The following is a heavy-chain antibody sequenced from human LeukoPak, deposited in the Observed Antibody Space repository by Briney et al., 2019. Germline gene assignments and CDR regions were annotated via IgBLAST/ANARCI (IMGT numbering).Heavy chain of an antibody. CDR1: GGSISSSSYY. Sequence: PSETLSLICTVSGGSISSSSYYWGWIRQPPGKGLEWIGSIYYSGSTYYNPSLKSRVTISVDTSKNQFSLKLSSVTAADTAVYYCARPISGYSSSAGIDYWGQGTLVTVSS. CDR2: IYYSGST. J-gene: IGHJ4*02. V-gene: IGHV4-39*07. CDR3: ARPISGYSSSAGIDY. D-gene: IGHD6-13*01.